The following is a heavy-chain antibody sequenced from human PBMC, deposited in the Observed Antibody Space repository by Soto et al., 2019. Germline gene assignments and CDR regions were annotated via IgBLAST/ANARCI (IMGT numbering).Heavy chain of an antibody. Sequence: QVHLVESGGGVVQPGRSLRLSCAASGFTFSSYAMYWVRQSPGKGLEWVAMTSYDERNKYYADSVKGRFTISRDNSKNTLFLQMNSLKIEDTAVYYCARYYGGTSVPFDYWGQGTLVTVSS. CDR1: GFTFSSYA. D-gene: IGHD3-3*01. CDR2: TSYDERNK. J-gene: IGHJ4*02. CDR3: ARYYGGTSVPFDY. V-gene: IGHV3-30*04.